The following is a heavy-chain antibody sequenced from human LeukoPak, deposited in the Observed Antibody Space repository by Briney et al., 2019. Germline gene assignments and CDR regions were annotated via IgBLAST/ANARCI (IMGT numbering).Heavy chain of an antibody. CDR2: ISSSSSYI. CDR3: ARLMITFGGVIVRQTKPFDY. Sequence: GGSLRLSCAASGFTFSSYSMNWVRQAPGKGLEWVSSISSSSSYIYYADSVKGRFTISRDNAKNPLYLQMNSLRAEDTAVYYCARLMITFGGVIVRQTKPFDYWGQGTLVTVSS. J-gene: IGHJ4*02. CDR1: GFTFSSYS. D-gene: IGHD3-16*02. V-gene: IGHV3-21*01.